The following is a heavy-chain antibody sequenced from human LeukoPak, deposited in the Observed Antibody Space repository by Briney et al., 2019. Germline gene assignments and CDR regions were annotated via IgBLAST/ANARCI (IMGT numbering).Heavy chain of an antibody. J-gene: IGHJ6*02. CDR1: GGSIGSYY. CDR2: IYYSGST. CDR3: ARTWGHLVRGVTNTYYYGMDV. D-gene: IGHD3-10*01. Sequence: PSETLSLTCTVSGGSIGSYYWSWIRQPPGKGLEWIGYIYYSGSTNYNPSLKSRVTISVDTSKNQFSLKLSSVTAADTAVYYCARTWGHLVRGVTNTYYYGMDVWGQGTTVTVSS. V-gene: IGHV4-59*08.